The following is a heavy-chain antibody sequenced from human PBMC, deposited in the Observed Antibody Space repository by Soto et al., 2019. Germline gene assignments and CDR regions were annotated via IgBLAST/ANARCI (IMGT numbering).Heavy chain of an antibody. D-gene: IGHD3-9*01. CDR3: VGGTVWLIDY. Sequence: EVQLMESGGGLVQPGGSLRLSCAGSGFTFSSYWMNWVRQAPGKGLEWVANIKQDGSEKYYVDSVKGRFSISRDNAQNSMYLQMNSLRAEDTAVYYCVGGTVWLIDYWGQGTLVTVSS. J-gene: IGHJ4*02. V-gene: IGHV3-7*04. CDR1: GFTFSSYW. CDR2: IKQDGSEK.